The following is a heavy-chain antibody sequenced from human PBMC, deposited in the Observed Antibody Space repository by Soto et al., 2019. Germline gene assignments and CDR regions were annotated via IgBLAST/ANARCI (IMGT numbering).Heavy chain of an antibody. Sequence: PSETLSLTCALYGGSFDGYYWSWIRQSPGKGLEWIGEIHHSGSTKYNPSLKSRVSLSVDTSTKQFSLKLTSVTAADRGVYYCARGGDSWSGYLFWGQGTPVTVSA. CDR2: IHHSGST. D-gene: IGHD3-3*01. CDR1: GGSFDGYY. J-gene: IGHJ4*02. CDR3: ARGGDSWSGYLF. V-gene: IGHV4-34*01.